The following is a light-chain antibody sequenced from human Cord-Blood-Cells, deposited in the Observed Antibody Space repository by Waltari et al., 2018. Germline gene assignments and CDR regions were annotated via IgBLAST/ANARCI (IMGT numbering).Light chain of an antibody. CDR2: DVG. CDR1: SSDVGGSNY. J-gene: IGLJ2*01. V-gene: IGLV2-11*01. CDR3: CSYAGSYTFVV. Sequence: QSALTQPRSVSGSPGQSVTISCTGTSSDVGGSNYVSWYQQHPGKAPKLMIYDVGKRPSGVPDRFSGSKSGNTASLTISGLQAEDEADYYCCSYAGSYTFVVFGGGTKLTVL.